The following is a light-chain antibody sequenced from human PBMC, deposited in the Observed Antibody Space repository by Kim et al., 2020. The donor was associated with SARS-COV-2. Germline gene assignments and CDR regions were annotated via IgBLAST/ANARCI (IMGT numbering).Light chain of an antibody. J-gene: IGLJ1*01. Sequence: SYELTQPRSVSVSPGQTASITCSGDKLGDKYACWYQQKPGQSPVLVIYQDSKRPSGIPERFSGSNSGNTATLTISGTQAMDEAAYYCQAWDSSTYVFGTGTKVTVL. V-gene: IGLV3-1*01. CDR2: QDS. CDR3: QAWDSSTYV. CDR1: KLGDKY.